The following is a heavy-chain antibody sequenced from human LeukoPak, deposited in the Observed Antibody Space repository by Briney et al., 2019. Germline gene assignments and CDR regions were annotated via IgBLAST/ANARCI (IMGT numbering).Heavy chain of an antibody. CDR3: ARGQLPSDAFDI. J-gene: IGHJ3*02. D-gene: IGHD4-23*01. V-gene: IGHV3-23*01. CDR2: ISGSGGST. Sequence: PGGSLRLSCAASGFTFSSYAMSWVRQAPGKGLEWVSAISGSGGSTYYADSVKGRFTISRDNAKNSLYLQMNSLRAEDTAVYYCARGQLPSDAFDIWGQGTMVTVSS. CDR1: GFTFSSYA.